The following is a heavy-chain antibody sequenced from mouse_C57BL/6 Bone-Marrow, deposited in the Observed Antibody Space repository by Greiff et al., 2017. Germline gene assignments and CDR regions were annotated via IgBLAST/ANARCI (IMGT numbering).Heavy chain of an antibody. CDR2: IDPSDSYT. CDR1: GYTFTSYW. CDR3: ARAGDY. V-gene: IGHV1-69*01. J-gene: IGHJ4*01. Sequence: QVQLQQPGAELVMPGASVKLSCKASGYTFTSYWMHWVKQRSGQGLEWIGEIDPSDSYTNYNQKFKGKSTLTVDKSSSTAYMQLSSLTSEDSAVYYCARAGDYWGQGTSVTVSS.